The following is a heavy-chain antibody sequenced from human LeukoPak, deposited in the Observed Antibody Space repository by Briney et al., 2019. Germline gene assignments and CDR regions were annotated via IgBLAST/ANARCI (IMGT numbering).Heavy chain of an antibody. V-gene: IGHV3-21*01. CDR1: GFTFSTYG. CDR2: INNSGGNT. J-gene: IGHJ4*02. D-gene: IGHD1-14*01. CDR3: ARDRNNVVDY. Sequence: GGSLRLSCAASGFTFSTYGMSWVRQAPGKGLEWVSSINNSGGNTYYADSVKGRFTISRDNAKNSLYLQMNSLRAEDTAVYYCARDRNNVVDYWGQGTLVTVSS.